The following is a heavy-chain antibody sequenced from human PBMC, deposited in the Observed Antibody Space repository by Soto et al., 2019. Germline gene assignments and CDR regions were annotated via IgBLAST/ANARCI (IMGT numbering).Heavy chain of an antibody. V-gene: IGHV3-30*18. J-gene: IGHJ6*02. CDR2: ISYDGSKE. CDR3: AKEGRKWLIYHYYGMDV. CDR1: GFNFSTYG. D-gene: IGHD6-19*01. Sequence: QEQLAESGGGVVQPGNSLRLSCAASGFNFSTYGMHWVRQVPGQGPEWVAVISYDGSKETYADSVKGRFTISRDTSKNTLYLQMNSLRVEDTALYYCAKEGRKWLIYHYYGMDVWGQGTSVTVSS.